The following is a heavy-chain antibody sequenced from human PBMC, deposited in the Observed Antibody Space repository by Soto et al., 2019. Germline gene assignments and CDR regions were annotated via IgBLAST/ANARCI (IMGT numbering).Heavy chain of an antibody. CDR1: GFTFSSYG. J-gene: IGHJ4*02. CDR2: ISYDASNT. CDR3: AKEGGLSGSYYISSSYYFDY. D-gene: IGHD1-26*01. Sequence: QVQLVESGGRVVQPGRSLRLSCVASGFTFSSYGMHWVRQAPGKGLEWVAIISYDASNTYYADSVKGRFTISRDNSKNTLYLQMNSLRAEDTSVYYCAKEGGLSGSYYISSSYYFDYWGQGTLVTVSS. V-gene: IGHV3-30*18.